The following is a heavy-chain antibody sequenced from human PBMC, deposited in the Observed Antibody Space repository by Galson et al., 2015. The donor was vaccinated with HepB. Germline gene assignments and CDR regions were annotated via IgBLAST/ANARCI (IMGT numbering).Heavy chain of an antibody. J-gene: IGHJ3*02. V-gene: IGHV3-30*18. CDR2: ISYDGSNK. Sequence: SLRLSCAASGFTFSSYGMHWVHQAPGKGLEWVAVISYDGSNKYYADSVKGRFTISRDNSKNTLYLQMNSLRAEDTAVYYCAKATEGGDAFDIWGQGTMVTVSS. CDR3: AKATEGGDAFDI. CDR1: GFTFSSYG. D-gene: IGHD3-16*01.